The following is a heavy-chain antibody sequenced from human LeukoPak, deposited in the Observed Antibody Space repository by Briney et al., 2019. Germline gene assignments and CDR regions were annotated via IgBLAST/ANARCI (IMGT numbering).Heavy chain of an antibody. CDR3: ARKRPNYFDY. CDR1: GFTFSNYW. Sequence: GGFLRLSCAASGFTFSNYWMAWVRQAPGKGPEWVANINLDGSQKYYVDSVKGRFTISRDNAENSLYLQMNSLRAEDTALYYCARKRPNYFDYWGQGALVTVSS. V-gene: IGHV3-7*01. CDR2: INLDGSQK. J-gene: IGHJ4*02.